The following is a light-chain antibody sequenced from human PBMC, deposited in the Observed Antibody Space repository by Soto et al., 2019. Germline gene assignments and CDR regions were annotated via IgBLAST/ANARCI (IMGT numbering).Light chain of an antibody. CDR2: NNN. J-gene: IGLJ3*02. Sequence: QYVLTQPPSASGTPGQTVTISWSGSSSNIGSNLVNWYQLLPGTTPRLLIYNNNQRPSAVPDRFSGSKSGTSASLAISGLQSEDEGDYFCALWDDSLNGLRVFGGGTKLTVL. CDR3: ALWDDSLNGLRV. CDR1: SSNIGSNL. V-gene: IGLV1-44*01.